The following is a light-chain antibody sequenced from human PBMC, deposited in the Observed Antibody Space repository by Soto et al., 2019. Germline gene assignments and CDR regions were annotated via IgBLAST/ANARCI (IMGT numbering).Light chain of an antibody. CDR2: GAY. V-gene: IGKV3-15*01. CDR3: QQYHDWPRT. Sequence: DIVLTQSPVTLSASPGESATLSCRASQSVNSDLAWYQQKPAQAPTLLIYGAYIRAVGIPARFSGSGSGAEFTLTIRSLQSEDFALYFCQQYHDWPRTFGQGTKVEIK. J-gene: IGKJ1*01. CDR1: QSVNSD.